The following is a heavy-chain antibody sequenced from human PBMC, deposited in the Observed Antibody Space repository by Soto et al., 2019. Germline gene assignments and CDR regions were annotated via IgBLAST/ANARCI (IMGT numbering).Heavy chain of an antibody. J-gene: IGHJ4*02. CDR2: IWYDGSNK. Sequence: QVQLVESGGGVVQPGRSLRLSCAASGFTFSSYGMHWVRQAPGKGLERVAVIWYDGSNKYYADSVKGRFTISRDNSKNTLYLQMNSLRAEDTAVYYCARDRGYYYDSSGYYGYWGQGTLVTVSS. CDR3: ARDRGYYYDSSGYYGY. V-gene: IGHV3-33*01. CDR1: GFTFSSYG. D-gene: IGHD3-22*01.